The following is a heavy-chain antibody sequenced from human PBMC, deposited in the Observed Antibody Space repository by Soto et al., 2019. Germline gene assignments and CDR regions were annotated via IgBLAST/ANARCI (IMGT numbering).Heavy chain of an antibody. CDR1: RYTFPGYY. V-gene: IGHV1-2*02. D-gene: IGHD3-3*01. J-gene: IGHJ5*02. Sequence: SVKVSCKASRYTFPGYYMHWVRQAPGQGLEWMGWINPNSGGTNYAQKFQGRVTMTRDTSISTAYMELSRLRSDDTAVYYCAREDFGDENNWFDPWGQGTLVTVSS. CDR2: INPNSGGT. CDR3: AREDFGDENNWFDP.